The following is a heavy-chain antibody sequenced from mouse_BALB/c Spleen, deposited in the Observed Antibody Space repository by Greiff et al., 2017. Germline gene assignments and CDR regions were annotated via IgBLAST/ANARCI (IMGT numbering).Heavy chain of an antibody. CDR2: IDPENGDT. CDR3: AREGGLRQYYFDY. V-gene: IGHV14-4*02. CDR1: GFNIKDYY. D-gene: IGHD3-1*01. J-gene: IGHJ2*01. Sequence: EVQLQQSGAELVRSGASVKLSCTASGFNIKDYYMHWVKQRPEQGLEWIGWIDPENGDTEYAPKFQGKATMTADTSSNTAYLQLSSLTSEDTAVYYCAREGGLRQYYFDYWGQGTTLTGSS.